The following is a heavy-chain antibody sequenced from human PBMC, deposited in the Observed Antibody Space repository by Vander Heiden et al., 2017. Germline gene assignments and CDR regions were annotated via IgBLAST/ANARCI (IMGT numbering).Heavy chain of an antibody. J-gene: IGHJ4*02. Sequence: EVQLVESGAGLLKPGGSLRLSCAASGFNLSNAWLRLVRQAPGKGLEWVGRIKSKTDGGTTDYAAPVKGRFTISRDDTKNTLYLQMNSLKTEDTAVYYCVRAKKFDYWGQGTLVTVSS. CDR1: GFNLSNAW. V-gene: IGHV3-15*01. CDR3: VRAKKFDY. CDR2: IKSKTDGGTT.